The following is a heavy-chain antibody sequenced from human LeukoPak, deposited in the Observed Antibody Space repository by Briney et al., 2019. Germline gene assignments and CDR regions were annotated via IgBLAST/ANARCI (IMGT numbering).Heavy chain of an antibody. D-gene: IGHD2-2*01. CDR1: GGSIISSYY. CDR2: MYYSGST. Sequence: SETLSLTCSVSGGSIISSYYWSWIRQPPGKGLEWIGYMYYSGSTNFNPSLKSRVTISRDTSKNQFSLKLSSVTAADTAVYFCAREQGYCSTTTCQYSWLDPWGQGTLVTVSS. J-gene: IGHJ5*02. V-gene: IGHV4-59*01. CDR3: AREQGYCSTTTCQYSWLDP.